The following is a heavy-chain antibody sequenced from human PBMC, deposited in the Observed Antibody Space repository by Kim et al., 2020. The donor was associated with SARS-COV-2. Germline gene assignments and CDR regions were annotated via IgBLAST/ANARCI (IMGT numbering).Heavy chain of an antibody. CDR1: GFTVSSNY. J-gene: IGHJ4*02. Sequence: GGSLRLSCAASGFTVSSNYMSWVRQAPGKGLEWVSVIYSGGSTSYADSVKGRSTISRNNSKNTLYLQRNSLRAEDTAMPYFPRTVGIRLWFAFDYWGKGT. D-gene: IGHD5-18*01. CDR2: IYSGGST. CDR3: PRTVGIRLWFAFDY. V-gene: IGHV3-53*01.